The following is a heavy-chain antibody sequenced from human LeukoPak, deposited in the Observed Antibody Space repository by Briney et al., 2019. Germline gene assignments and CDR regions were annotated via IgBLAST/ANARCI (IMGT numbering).Heavy chain of an antibody. Sequence: ASVKVSCKASGYTFTSYAISWVRQAPGQGLEWMGGIIPIFGTANYAQKFQGRVTITADKSTSTAYMELRSLRSDDTAVYYCAREGGPLLWFGELLAFDIWGQGTMVTVSS. CDR3: AREGGPLLWFGELLAFDI. V-gene: IGHV1-69*06. J-gene: IGHJ3*02. CDR2: IIPIFGTA. D-gene: IGHD3-10*01. CDR1: GYTFTSYA.